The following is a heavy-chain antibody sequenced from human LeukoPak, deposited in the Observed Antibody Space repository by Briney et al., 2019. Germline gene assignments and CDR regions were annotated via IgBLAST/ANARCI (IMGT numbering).Heavy chain of an antibody. CDR1: GFTFSSYS. V-gene: IGHV3-21*01. CDR2: ISSSSSYI. J-gene: IGHJ6*03. D-gene: IGHD2-2*01. CDR3: ARDKVDIVVVPAKESDYKYYYFMDV. Sequence: MAGGSLRLSCAASGFTFSSYSMNWVRQAPGKGLEWVSSISSSSSYIYYADSVKGRFTISRDNAKNSLYLQMNSLRAEDTAVYYCARDKVDIVVVPAKESDYKYYYFMDVWGKGTTVTVSS.